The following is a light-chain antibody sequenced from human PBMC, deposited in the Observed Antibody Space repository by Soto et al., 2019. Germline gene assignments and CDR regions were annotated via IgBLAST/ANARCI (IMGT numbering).Light chain of an antibody. CDR3: PQYNTFWT. CDR2: DDS. V-gene: IGKV1-5*01. J-gene: IGKJ1*01. CDR1: KNINTW. Sequence: DIQMTQSPSTLSASLGDRFTSTRRASKNINTWVSWYQQKPGKGPKLLIYDDSSLESGVPSRVSGSGSGTEFTLTISSLQPDDFATYYCPQYNTFWTVGPGTKVEIK.